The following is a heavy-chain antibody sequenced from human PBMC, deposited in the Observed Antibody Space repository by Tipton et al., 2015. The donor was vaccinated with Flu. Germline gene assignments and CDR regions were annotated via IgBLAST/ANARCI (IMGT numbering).Heavy chain of an antibody. J-gene: IGHJ1*01. D-gene: IGHD6-19*01. Sequence: TLSLTCTASGGSISSGSYYWSWIRQPAGKGLEWIGRIYTSGSTNYNPSLKSRVTISVDTSKNQFSLKLSSVTAADTAVYYCARGGQWLDEYFQHWGQGTLVTVSS. V-gene: IGHV4-61*02. CDR2: IYTSGST. CDR3: ARGGQWLDEYFQH. CDR1: GGSISSGSYY.